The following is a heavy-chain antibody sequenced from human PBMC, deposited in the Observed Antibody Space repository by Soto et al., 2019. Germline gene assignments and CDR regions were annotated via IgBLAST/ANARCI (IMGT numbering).Heavy chain of an antibody. D-gene: IGHD4-17*01. J-gene: IGHJ5*02. CDR2: INANGGTT. CDR3: ARGLYGDEIDP. Sequence: GASVTVSCKASGYSFTTSYMHWVRQAPGQGLEWMGIINANGGTTNYAQKFQGRVTMTRDTSTSTVYMELSSLRSDDTAVYFCARGLYGDEIDPWGQGTLVTVSS. V-gene: IGHV1-46*03. CDR1: GYSFTTSY.